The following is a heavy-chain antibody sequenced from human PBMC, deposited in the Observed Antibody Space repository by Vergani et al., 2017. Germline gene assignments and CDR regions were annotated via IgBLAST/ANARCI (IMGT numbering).Heavy chain of an antibody. CDR3: ARVGWSYYDSSGYYYAPGGWFDP. J-gene: IGHJ5*02. Sequence: QVQLVQSGAEVKKPGASVKVSCKASGYTFTGYYMHWVRQAPGQGLEWMGWINPNSGGTNYAQKFQGRVTMTRDTSISTAYMELSRLRSDDTAVYYCARVGWSYYDSSGYYYAPGGWFDPWGQGTLVTVSS. D-gene: IGHD3-22*01. CDR2: INPNSGGT. CDR1: GYTFTGYY. V-gene: IGHV1-2*02.